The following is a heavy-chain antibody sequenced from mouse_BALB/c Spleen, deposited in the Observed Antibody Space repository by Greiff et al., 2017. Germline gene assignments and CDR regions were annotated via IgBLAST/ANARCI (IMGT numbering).Heavy chain of an antibody. CDR1: GFTFSSYA. D-gene: IGHD2-10*02. V-gene: IGHV5-6-5*01. Sequence: EVKLMESGGGLVKPGGSLKLSCAASGFTFSSYAMSWVRQTPEKRLEWVASISSGGSTYYPDSVKGRFTISRDNARNILYLQMSSLRSEDTAMYYCARREYWFAYWGQGTLVTVSA. CDR3: ARREYWFAY. CDR2: ISSGGST. J-gene: IGHJ3*01.